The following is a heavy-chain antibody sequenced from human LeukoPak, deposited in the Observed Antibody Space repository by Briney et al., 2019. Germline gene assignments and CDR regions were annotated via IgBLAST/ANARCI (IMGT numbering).Heavy chain of an antibody. CDR2: IKSKTDGGTT. Sequence: GGSLRLSCAVSGFTFSHAWMSWVRQAPGKGLEWVGRIKSKTDGGTTDYAAPVKGRFTISRDDSKNTLYLQMNSLKSEDTAVYYCTTIRGFCSGRSCLGYWGQGTQVTVSS. V-gene: IGHV3-15*01. D-gene: IGHD2-15*01. CDR3: TTIRGFCSGRSCLGY. CDR1: GFTFSHAW. J-gene: IGHJ4*02.